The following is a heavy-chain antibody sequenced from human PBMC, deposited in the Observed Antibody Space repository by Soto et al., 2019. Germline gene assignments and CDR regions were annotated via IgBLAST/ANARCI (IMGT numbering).Heavy chain of an antibody. D-gene: IGHD2-15*01. V-gene: IGHV4-30-4*01. Sequence: SETLSLTCIVSGGSISSGDYYWSWIRQPPGKGLEWIGYIYYSGSTYYNPSLKSRVTISVDTSKNQFSLKLSPVTAADTAVYYCARGVDGVFDYWGQGTLVTVSS. CDR2: IYYSGST. CDR3: ARGVDGVFDY. J-gene: IGHJ4*02. CDR1: GGSISSGDYY.